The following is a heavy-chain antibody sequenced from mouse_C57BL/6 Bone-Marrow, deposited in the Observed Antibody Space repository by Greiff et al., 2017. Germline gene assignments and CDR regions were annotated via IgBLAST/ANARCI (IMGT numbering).Heavy chain of an antibody. CDR2: ISDGGSYT. CDR3: ARDGLRSAWFAY. J-gene: IGHJ3*01. CDR1: GFTFSSYA. V-gene: IGHV5-4*01. Sequence: EVQVVESGGGLVKPGGSLKLSCAASGFTFSSYAMSWVRQTPEKRLEWVATISDGGSYTYYPDNVKGRFTISRDNAKNNLYLQMSHLKSEDTAMYYCARDGLRSAWFAYWGQGTLVTVSA. D-gene: IGHD3-2*02.